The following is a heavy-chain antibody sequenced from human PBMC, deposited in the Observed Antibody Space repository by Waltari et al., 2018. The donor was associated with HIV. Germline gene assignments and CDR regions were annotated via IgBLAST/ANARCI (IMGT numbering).Heavy chain of an antibody. V-gene: IGHV3-9*01. D-gene: IGHD3-3*01. CDR1: GFTFDDYR. CDR3: AKGGSHLTIFEAWFDS. J-gene: IGHJ5*01. CDR2: ISWNSGIT. Sequence: EVQLVESGGGLVQPGRSLRLSCAASGFTFDDYRMHWVRQSPGQCLDWVSCISWNSGITDYGDSVKGRFTISRDNAKNSLYLQMNSLTVEDTAFYYCAKGGSHLTIFEAWFDSWGQGTLVTVSS.